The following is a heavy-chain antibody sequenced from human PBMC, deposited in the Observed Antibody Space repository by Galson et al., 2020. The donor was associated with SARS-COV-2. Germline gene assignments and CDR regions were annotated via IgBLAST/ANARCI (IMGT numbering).Heavy chain of an antibody. J-gene: IGHJ6*02. CDR2: IYYSGST. CDR1: GGSISSGGYY. D-gene: IGHD5-18*01. Sequence: SETLSLTCTVSGGSISSGGYYWSWIRQHPGKGLEWIGYIYYSGSTYYNPSLKSRVTISVDTSKNQFSLKLSSVTAADTAVYYCARDFMVTQNAYYYYGMDVWGQGTTVTVSS. V-gene: IGHV4-31*03. CDR3: ARDFMVTQNAYYYYGMDV.